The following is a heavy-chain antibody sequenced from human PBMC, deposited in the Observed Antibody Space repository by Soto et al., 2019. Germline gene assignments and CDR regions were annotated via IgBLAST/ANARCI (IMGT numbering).Heavy chain of an antibody. Sequence: GGSLRLSCAASGFTFSSYSMNWVRQAPGKGLEWVSSISSSSSYIYYADSVKGRFTISRDNAKNSLYLQMNSLRAEDTAVYYCARDGYSSTNYYYYYGLAVWGQGTTVTVSS. CDR3: ARDGYSSTNYYYYYGLAV. CDR1: GFTFSSYS. V-gene: IGHV3-21*01. J-gene: IGHJ6*02. D-gene: IGHD6-13*01. CDR2: ISSSSSYI.